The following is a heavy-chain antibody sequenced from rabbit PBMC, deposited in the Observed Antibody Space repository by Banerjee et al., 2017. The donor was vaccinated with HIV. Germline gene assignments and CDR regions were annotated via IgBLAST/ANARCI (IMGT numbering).Heavy chain of an antibody. CDR2: IYAGSSGST. CDR3: ARDLAGVIGWNFNL. V-gene: IGHV1S40*01. J-gene: IGHJ4*01. Sequence: QSLEESGGDLVKPGASLTLTCKASGLDFTSSYWICWVRQAPGKGLEWIACIYAGSSGSTYYASWANGRFTISKTSSTTVTLQMTSLTAADTATYFCARDLAGVIGWNFNLWGPGTLVTVS. CDR1: GLDFTSSYW. D-gene: IGHD4-1*01.